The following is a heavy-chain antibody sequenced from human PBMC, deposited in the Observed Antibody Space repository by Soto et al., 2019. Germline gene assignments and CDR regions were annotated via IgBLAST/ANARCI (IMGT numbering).Heavy chain of an antibody. CDR1: GGSISSYY. D-gene: IGHD2-21*02. J-gene: IGHJ6*02. Sequence: PSETLSLTCTVSGGSISSYYWSWIRQPPGKGLEWIGYIYYSGSTNYNPSLKSRVTISVDTSKNQFSLKLSSVTAADTAVYYCAAELAYCGGDCYYYYGMDVWGQGTTVTVSS. CDR3: AAELAYCGGDCYYYYGMDV. CDR2: IYYSGST. V-gene: IGHV4-59*01.